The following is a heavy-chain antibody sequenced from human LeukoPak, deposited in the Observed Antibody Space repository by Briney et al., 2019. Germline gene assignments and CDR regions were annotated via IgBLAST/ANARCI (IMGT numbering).Heavy chain of an antibody. Sequence: SETLSLTCTVSGGSISSYYWSWIRQPPGGGLEWIGYIYYGGSTNYNPSLKSRVTISVDTSKNQFSLKLGSVTAADTAVYYCARFYCDSSGWGDDACDIWRQGTMVTVPS. CDR3: ARFYCDSSGWGDDACDI. V-gene: IGHV4-59*01. D-gene: IGHD3-22*01. J-gene: IGHJ3*02. CDR2: IYYGGST. CDR1: GGSISSYY.